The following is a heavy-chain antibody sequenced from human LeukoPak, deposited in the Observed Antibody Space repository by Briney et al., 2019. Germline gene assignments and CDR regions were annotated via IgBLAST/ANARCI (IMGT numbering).Heavy chain of an antibody. Sequence: SETLSLTCAVYGGSFSGYYWSWIRQPPGKGLEWIGEINHSGSTNYNPSLKSRVTISVDTSENQFSLKLSSVTAADTAVYYCARSVLLWFGFYYYMDVWGKGTTVTVSS. CDR3: ARSVLLWFGFYYYMDV. CDR2: INHSGST. J-gene: IGHJ6*03. CDR1: GGSFSGYY. D-gene: IGHD3-10*01. V-gene: IGHV4-34*01.